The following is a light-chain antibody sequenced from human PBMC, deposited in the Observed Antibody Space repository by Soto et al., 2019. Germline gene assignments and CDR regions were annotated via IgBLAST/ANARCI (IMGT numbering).Light chain of an antibody. CDR3: QQYGSSPSYT. Sequence: EIVLTQSPGTLSLSPGERATLSCRASQSVSSSYLAWYQQKPGQAPRHLIYGASSRATGIPDRFSGSGSGTDFTLTLSRLEPEDFAVYYCQQYGSSPSYTFGQGTKLEIK. J-gene: IGKJ2*01. CDR1: QSVSSSY. V-gene: IGKV3-20*01. CDR2: GAS.